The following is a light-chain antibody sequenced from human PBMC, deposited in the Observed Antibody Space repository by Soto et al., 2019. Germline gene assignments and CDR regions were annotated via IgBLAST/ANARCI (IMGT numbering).Light chain of an antibody. J-gene: IGKJ1*01. Sequence: EIVLTQSPGTLSLSPGKRATLSCRASQSINSSYLAWYQQRPGQAPRLLIYGASSRATGIPDRFSGSGSGTEFTLTISRLEPEDFAVYYCQQYGSSSWTFGQGTTVDIK. CDR2: GAS. CDR3: QQYGSSSWT. CDR1: QSINSSY. V-gene: IGKV3-20*01.